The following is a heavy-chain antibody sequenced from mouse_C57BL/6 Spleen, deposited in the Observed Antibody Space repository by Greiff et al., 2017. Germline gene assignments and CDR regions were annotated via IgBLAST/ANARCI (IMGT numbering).Heavy chain of an antibody. CDR2: ISSGGSYT. V-gene: IGHV5-6*01. CDR1: GFTFSSYG. J-gene: IGHJ2*01. Sequence: VMLVESGGDLVKPGGSLKLSCAASGFTFSSYGLSWVRQTPDKRLEWVATISSGGSYTYYPDSVKGRFTISRDNAKNTLYLQMSSLKSEDTAMYCCASGANPSYFDYWGQGTTLTVSS. CDR3: ASGANPSYFDY. D-gene: IGHD4-1*01.